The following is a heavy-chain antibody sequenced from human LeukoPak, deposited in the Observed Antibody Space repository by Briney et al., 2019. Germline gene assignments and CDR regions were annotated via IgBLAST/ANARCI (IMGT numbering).Heavy chain of an antibody. Sequence: PGGSLRLSCLTSGFTRSTNARSWVRQAPANGLEWISGFSGSGASTYYADSVKGRFTISRDDSRNTLYLQMNSLRGDDTAVYYCAKDVGKWESLHFFDYWGQGTLVTVSS. CDR2: FSGSGAST. J-gene: IGHJ4*02. CDR3: AKDVGKWESLHFFDY. CDR1: GFTRSTNA. V-gene: IGHV3-23*01. D-gene: IGHD1-26*01.